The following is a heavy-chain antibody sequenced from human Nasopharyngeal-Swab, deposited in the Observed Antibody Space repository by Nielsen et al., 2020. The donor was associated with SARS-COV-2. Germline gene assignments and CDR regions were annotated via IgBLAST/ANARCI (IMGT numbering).Heavy chain of an antibody. V-gene: IGHV1-2*06. CDR3: ARDSGKGAWDV. Sequence: WVRQAPGQGLEWMGRIIPHSGGTNVAQKFQGRVTITSETSTSTACMEVSRLTSDDTATYFCARDSGKGAWDVWGQGTAVTVSS. CDR2: IIPHSGGT. D-gene: IGHD1-26*01. J-gene: IGHJ6*02.